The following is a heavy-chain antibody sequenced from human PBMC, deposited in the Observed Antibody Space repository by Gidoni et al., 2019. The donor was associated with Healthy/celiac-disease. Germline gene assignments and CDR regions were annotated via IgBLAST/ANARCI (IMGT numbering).Heavy chain of an antibody. D-gene: IGHD2-15*01. CDR1: GGSISSSSYY. Sequence: QLQLQESGPGLVKPSETLSLTCTVSGGSISSSSYYWGWIRQPPGKGLEWIGSIYCSGSTYYNPSLKSRVTISVDTSKNQFSLKLSSVTAADTAVYYCATPRGYCSGGSCLDAFDIWGQGTMVTVSS. CDR3: ATPRGYCSGGSCLDAFDI. CDR2: IYCSGST. V-gene: IGHV4-39*01. J-gene: IGHJ3*02.